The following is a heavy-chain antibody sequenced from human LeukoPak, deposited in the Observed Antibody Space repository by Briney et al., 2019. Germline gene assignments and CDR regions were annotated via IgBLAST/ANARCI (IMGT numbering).Heavy chain of an antibody. V-gene: IGHV3-23*01. D-gene: IGHD2-2*01. CDR2: ISACTGST. J-gene: IGHJ4*02. CDR1: GFTFDSYA. CDR3: AKDLYCSSTSCSNFDY. Sequence: GGSLRLSCAASGFTFDSYAMSWVRQAPGKGLEWVSAISACTGSTYYSDSVQGRFTISRGNSKNTLYLQMNSLRAEDTAVYFCAKDLYCSSTSCSNFDYWGQGTLVTVS.